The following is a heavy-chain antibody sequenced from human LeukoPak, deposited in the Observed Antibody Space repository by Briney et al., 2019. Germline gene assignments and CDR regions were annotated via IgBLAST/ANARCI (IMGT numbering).Heavy chain of an antibody. CDR2: IYYSGST. J-gene: IGHJ3*02. V-gene: IGHV4-39*01. CDR3: ARTRSGSYAFDI. CDR1: GVSISSSNYY. Sequence: KPSETLSLTCTVSGVSISSSNYYWGWIRQPPGKGLEWIGNIYYSGSTYYNPSLKSRVTTSVGTSKNQFSLKLTSVTAADTAIYYCARTRSGSYAFDIWGQGTMVTVSS. D-gene: IGHD3-10*01.